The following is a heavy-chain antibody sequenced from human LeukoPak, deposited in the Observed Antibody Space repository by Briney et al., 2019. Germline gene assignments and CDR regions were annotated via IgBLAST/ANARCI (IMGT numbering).Heavy chain of an antibody. CDR1: GGTFSSYA. D-gene: IGHD3-10*01. Sequence: SVKVSCKASGGTFSSYAISWVRQAPGQGLEWMGGIIPIFGTANYAQKFQGRVTITADESTSTAYMELSSLRSEDTAVYYCASSITMVRGVINPYYYYGMDVWGQGTTVTVSS. J-gene: IGHJ6*02. CDR2: IIPIFGTA. CDR3: ASSITMVRGVINPYYYYGMDV. V-gene: IGHV1-69*13.